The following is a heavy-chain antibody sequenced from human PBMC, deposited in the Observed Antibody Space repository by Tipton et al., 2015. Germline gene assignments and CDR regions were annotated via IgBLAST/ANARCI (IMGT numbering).Heavy chain of an antibody. CDR3: ACQDYDSLTRDYQTVDY. D-gene: IGHD3-9*01. CDR1: GGSISSGSYY. CDR2: IYYSGST. V-gene: IGHV4-39*01. Sequence: TLSLTCTVSGGSISSGSYYWGWIRQPPGKGLEWIGSIYYSGSTYYNPSLKSRVTISVDTSKNQFSLKLSSVTAADTAVYYCACQDYDSLTRDYQTVDYWGQGTLVTVSS. J-gene: IGHJ4*02.